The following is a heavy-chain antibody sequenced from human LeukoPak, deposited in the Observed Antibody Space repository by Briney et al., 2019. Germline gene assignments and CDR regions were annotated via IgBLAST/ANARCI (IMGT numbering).Heavy chain of an antibody. V-gene: IGHV3-33*01. J-gene: IGHJ3*02. CDR3: AGPYGDYARGAFDI. Sequence: PGRSLRLSSAASGFTSTGYGMHWGRQAPGKGLEWVAVIWYDESHRYYADSVKGRFTISRDNSKNTLYLQMNSLRAEDTAVYYCAGPYGDYARGAFDIWGQGTMVTVSS. CDR2: IWYDESHR. CDR1: GFTSTGYG. D-gene: IGHD4-17*01.